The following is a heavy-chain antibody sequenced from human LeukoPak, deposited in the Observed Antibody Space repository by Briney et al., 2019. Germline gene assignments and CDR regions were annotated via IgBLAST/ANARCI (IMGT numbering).Heavy chain of an antibody. D-gene: IGHD2-21*02. CDR2: ISAYNGNT. Sequence: ASVKVSCKASGYTFTSYGISWVRQAPGQGLEWMGWISAYNGNTNYAQKLQGRVTITADKSTSTAYMELSSLRSEDTAVYYCASRAGDRHIVVVTAIGPHDAFDIWGQGTMVTVSS. J-gene: IGHJ3*02. V-gene: IGHV1-18*01. CDR1: GYTFTSYG. CDR3: ASRAGDRHIVVVTAIGPHDAFDI.